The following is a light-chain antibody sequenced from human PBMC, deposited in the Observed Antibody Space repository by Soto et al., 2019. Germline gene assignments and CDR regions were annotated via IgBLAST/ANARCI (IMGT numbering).Light chain of an antibody. V-gene: IGKV1-39*01. J-gene: IGKJ5*01. CDR1: QSINRF. CDR2: AAS. CDR3: QQSYSTPPVN. Sequence: DIQMTQSPSSLSASVGDRVTITCRASQSINRFLNWYQQTQGKDNKTLIYAASSLTSGVPSRFSGSGSGTDFTLTISSMQPEDFATYYCQQSYSTPPVNFGQGTRLEIK.